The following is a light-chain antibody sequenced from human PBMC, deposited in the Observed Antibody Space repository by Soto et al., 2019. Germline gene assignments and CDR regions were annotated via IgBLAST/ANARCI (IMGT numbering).Light chain of an antibody. V-gene: IGKV3-20*01. CDR1: QSISRY. Sequence: EIVLTQSPGTLSLSPGERATLSCRASQSISRYLAWYQQKPGQAPRLLIYGASNRATGIPDRFSGSGSGTDFTLTISRLEPEDFAVYYCQQYGSSGTFGQGTRLEI. CDR2: GAS. J-gene: IGKJ5*01. CDR3: QQYGSSGT.